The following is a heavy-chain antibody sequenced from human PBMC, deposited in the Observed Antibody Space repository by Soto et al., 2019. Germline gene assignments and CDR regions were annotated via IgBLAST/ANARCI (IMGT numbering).Heavy chain of an antibody. CDR1: GFSFSDYG. V-gene: IGHV3-30*18. J-gene: IGHJ5*02. Sequence: QGQLVESGGGVVQPGRSLRLSCVASGFSFSDYGMHWVRQGPGKGLEWVAVSSFDGGNDYHADSVKGRFTISRDNSKNSLYLQMSSLRVEDAAVYYCAKVHQYNVYEQFDLWGQGTLVTVSS. CDR2: SSFDGGND. CDR3: AKVHQYNVYEQFDL. D-gene: IGHD1-20*01.